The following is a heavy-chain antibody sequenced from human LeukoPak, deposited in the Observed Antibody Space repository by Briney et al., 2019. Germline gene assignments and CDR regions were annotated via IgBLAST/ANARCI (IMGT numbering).Heavy chain of an antibody. D-gene: IGHD3-10*01. CDR2: ISSSGSTI. Sequence: GGSLRLSCAASGFTFSDYYMSWIRQAPGKGLEWVSYISSSGSTIYYADSVKGRFTISRDNARNSLYLQMNGLGAEDTAVYYCASSRLVRGVTDYWGQGTLVTVSS. J-gene: IGHJ4*02. V-gene: IGHV3-11*01. CDR1: GFTFSDYY. CDR3: ASSRLVRGVTDY.